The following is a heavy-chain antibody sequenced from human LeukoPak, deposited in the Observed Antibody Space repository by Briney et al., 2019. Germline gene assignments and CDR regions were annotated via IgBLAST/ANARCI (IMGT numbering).Heavy chain of an antibody. Sequence: GGSLRLSCAASGFTFTTYWMSWVRQAPGKGLEWVANINQDGSEKYYVDSVKGRFTISRDNAKNSMYLQMNSMRAEDTAVYYCARGFDGYYGFDIWGQGTMVTVSS. D-gene: IGHD5-24*01. CDR2: INQDGSEK. V-gene: IGHV3-7*05. J-gene: IGHJ3*02. CDR1: GFTFTTYW. CDR3: ARGFDGYYGFDI.